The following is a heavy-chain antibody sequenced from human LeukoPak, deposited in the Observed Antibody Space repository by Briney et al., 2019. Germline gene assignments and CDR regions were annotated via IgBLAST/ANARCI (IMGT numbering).Heavy chain of an antibody. CDR1: GFTFPTYS. V-gene: IGHV3-21*06. CDR2: ISSTSRYI. CDR3: ARGLHCSSTSCYYNWLDP. Sequence: GGSLRLSCAASGFTFPTYSMNWVRQAPGKGLEWVASISSTSRYIYYGDSMRGRITISRDNAKDSLYLHMNTLRVEDTAVYYCARGLHCSSTSCYYNWLDPWGQGTLVTVSS. J-gene: IGHJ5*02. D-gene: IGHD2-2*01.